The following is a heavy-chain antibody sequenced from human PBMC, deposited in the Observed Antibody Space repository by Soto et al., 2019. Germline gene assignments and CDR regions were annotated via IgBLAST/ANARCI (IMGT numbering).Heavy chain of an antibody. V-gene: IGHV3-23*01. Sequence: GGSLSLSCAASGFTFSSSADSWVRLAPRKGLEWVSPLSAYGRGTNYTDSVKGRFTISRDNPKDTLYLPMNSLRAEDTAVYYGTKLGGEWTEFEYWCQGFLVTV. CDR3: TKLGGEWTEFEY. CDR1: GFTFSSSA. D-gene: IGHD3-10*01. J-gene: IGHJ4*02. CDR2: LSAYGRGT.